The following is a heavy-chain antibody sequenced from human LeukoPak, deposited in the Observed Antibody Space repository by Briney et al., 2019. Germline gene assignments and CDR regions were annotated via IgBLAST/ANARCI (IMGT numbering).Heavy chain of an antibody. CDR3: ARQEIGLRSFDP. CDR1: GGSFSGYY. CDR2: ISHSGST. J-gene: IGHJ5*02. V-gene: IGHV4-34*01. Sequence: SETLSLTCAVYGGSFSGYYWSWIRQPPGKGLEWIGDISHSGSTNYNPSLKSRVTISVDTSRNQFSLKLSSVTAADTAVYYCARQEIGLRSFDPWGQGTLVTVSS. D-gene: IGHD3/OR15-3a*01.